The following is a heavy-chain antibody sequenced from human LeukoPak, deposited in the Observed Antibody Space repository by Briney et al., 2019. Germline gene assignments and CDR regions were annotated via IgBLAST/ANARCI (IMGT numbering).Heavy chain of an antibody. Sequence: PGGSLRLSCAASGFAFSSYDMHWVRQAPGKGLEWVAFIRYDGSNKYYADSVKGRFTISRDNSKNTLYLQMNSLRAEDTAVYYCAKAGITIFGVVPYYFDYWGQGTLVTVSS. V-gene: IGHV3-30*02. CDR2: IRYDGSNK. D-gene: IGHD3-3*01. J-gene: IGHJ4*02. CDR1: GFAFSSYD. CDR3: AKAGITIFGVVPYYFDY.